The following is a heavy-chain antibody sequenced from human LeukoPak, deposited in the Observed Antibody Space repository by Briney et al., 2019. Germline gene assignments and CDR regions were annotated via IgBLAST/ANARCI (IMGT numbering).Heavy chain of an antibody. CDR3: ARVAVAGTEVHY. CDR2: IYYSGST. J-gene: IGHJ4*02. CDR1: GGSISSGDYY. D-gene: IGHD6-19*01. V-gene: IGHV4-30-4*01. Sequence: SETLSLTCTVSGGSISSGDYYWSWIRQPPGKGLEWIGYIYYSGSTYYNPSLKSRVTISVDTSKNQFSLKLSSVTAADTAVYYCARVAVAGTEVHYWGQGTLVTVS.